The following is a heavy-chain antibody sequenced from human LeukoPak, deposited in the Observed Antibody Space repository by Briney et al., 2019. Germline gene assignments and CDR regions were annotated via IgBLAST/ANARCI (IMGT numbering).Heavy chain of an antibody. CDR3: ARDRGYSYGYWYFDL. J-gene: IGHJ2*01. CDR1: GYSISSGYY. Sequence: SETLSLTCAVSGYSISSGYYWGWIRQPPGKGLEWIGSIYHSGNSYYNPSLKSRVTISIDTSKNQFSLKLSSVTAADTAVYYCARDRGYSYGYWYFDLWGRGTLVTVSS. CDR2: IYHSGNS. V-gene: IGHV4-38-2*02. D-gene: IGHD5-18*01.